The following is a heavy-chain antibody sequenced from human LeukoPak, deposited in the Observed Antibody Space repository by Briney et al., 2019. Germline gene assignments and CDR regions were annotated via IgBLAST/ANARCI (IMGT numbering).Heavy chain of an antibody. V-gene: IGHV6-1*01. J-gene: IGHJ4*02. CDR1: GDSVSSNSAA. D-gene: IGHD6-19*01. Sequence: SQTLSLTCAISGDSVSSNSAAWNWIRQSPSRSLEWLGRTFYRSKWYNDYIVSVESRININPDTSKNQFSLQPKSVTPEDTAMYYCAREEESSGWSFDYWGQGILVTVSS. CDR3: AREEESSGWSFDY. CDR2: TFYRSKWYN.